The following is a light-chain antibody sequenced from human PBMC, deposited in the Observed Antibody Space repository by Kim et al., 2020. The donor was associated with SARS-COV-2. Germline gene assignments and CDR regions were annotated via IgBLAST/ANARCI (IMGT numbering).Light chain of an antibody. CDR1: KLGDEY. J-gene: IGLJ2*01. CDR2: QDS. Sequence: GSPGQAASITCSGDKLGDEYACWYQQKPGQSPVLVIYQDSKRPSGIPERFSGSNSGNTATLTISGTQAMDEADYYCQAWDSSTVVFGGGTQLTVL. V-gene: IGLV3-1*01. CDR3: QAWDSSTVV.